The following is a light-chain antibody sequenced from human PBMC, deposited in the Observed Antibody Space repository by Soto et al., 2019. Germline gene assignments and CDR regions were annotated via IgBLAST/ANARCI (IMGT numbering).Light chain of an antibody. V-gene: IGLV2-14*01. CDR3: SSYTSSSTYV. Sequence: QSVLNQPASVSGSPGQSITISCTGTSSDVGGYNYVSWYQQHPGKAPKLMIYEVSNRPSGVSNRFSGSKSDNTASLTISGLQAEDEADYYCSSYTSSSTYVFGTGTKVTVL. CDR2: EVS. CDR1: SSDVGGYNY. J-gene: IGLJ1*01.